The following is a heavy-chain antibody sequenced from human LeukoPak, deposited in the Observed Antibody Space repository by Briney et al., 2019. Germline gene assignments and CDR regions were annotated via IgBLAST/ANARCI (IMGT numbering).Heavy chain of an antibody. CDR3: ARSYGSGYDAFDI. CDR1: GFTFSSYG. D-gene: IGHD3-10*01. V-gene: IGHV3-33*01. Sequence: GGSLRLSCAASGFTFSSYGMHWVRQAPGKGLEWVAVIWYDGSNKYYADSVKGRFTISRDNSKNTLYLQMNSLRAEDTVVYYCARSYGSGYDAFDIWGQGTMVTVSS. J-gene: IGHJ3*02. CDR2: IWYDGSNK.